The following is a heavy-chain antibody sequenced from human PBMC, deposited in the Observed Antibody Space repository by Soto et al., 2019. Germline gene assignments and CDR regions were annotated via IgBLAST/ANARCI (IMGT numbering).Heavy chain of an antibody. V-gene: IGHV3-30*18. Sequence: GGSLRLSCAASGFTFSSYGMHWVRQAPGKGLEWVAVISYDGSNKYYADSVKGRFTISRDNSKNTLYLQMNSLRAEDTAVYYCAKGGRTDYDFWSGYLSGAFDIWGQGTMVTVSS. CDR3: AKGGRTDYDFWSGYLSGAFDI. CDR2: ISYDGSNK. D-gene: IGHD3-3*01. J-gene: IGHJ3*02. CDR1: GFTFSSYG.